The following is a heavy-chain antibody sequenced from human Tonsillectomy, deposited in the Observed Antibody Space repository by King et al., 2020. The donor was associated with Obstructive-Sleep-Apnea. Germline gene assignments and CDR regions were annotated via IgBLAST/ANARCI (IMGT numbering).Heavy chain of an antibody. J-gene: IGHJ4*02. CDR3: AKDHSVVVAAQSNFDY. V-gene: IGHV3-23*04. D-gene: IGHD2-15*01. CDR1: GFTFSSYA. Sequence: VQLVESGGGLVQPGGSLRLSCAASGFTFSSYAMNWVRQAPGKGLEWVSGISSSGGGTYYADSVKGRFTISRDNSKNTLFVQMNSLRADDTAVYYCAKDHSVVVAAQSNFDYWGQGTLVTVSS. CDR2: ISSSGGGT.